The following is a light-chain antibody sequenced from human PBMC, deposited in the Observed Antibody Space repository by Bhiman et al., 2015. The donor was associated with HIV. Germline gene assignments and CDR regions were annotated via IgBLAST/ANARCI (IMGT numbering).Light chain of an antibody. Sequence: SYELTQPPSVPVSPGQTARIPCSGDALPQQYACWYQQKPGQSPVLVIYKDSERPSGIPERFSGSNSGNTATLTISGTQGMDEADYYCQAWDSSTGVVFGGGTKLTVL. CDR1: ALPQQY. CDR3: QAWDSSTGVV. V-gene: IGLV3-1*01. J-gene: IGLJ2*01. CDR2: KDS.